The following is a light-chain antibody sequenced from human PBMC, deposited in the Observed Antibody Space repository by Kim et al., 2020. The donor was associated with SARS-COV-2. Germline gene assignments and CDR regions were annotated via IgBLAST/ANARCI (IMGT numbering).Light chain of an antibody. J-gene: IGLJ1*01. CDR2: YEN. V-gene: IGLV3-21*04. Sequence: APGKTATLTCGGDNIESKSVHWYQQKPGQAPLLVMHYENDRPSGIPERFSGSNSGNTATLTISRVEDGDEADYYCQVWDSSSSHYVFGSGTKVTVL. CDR1: NIESKS. CDR3: QVWDSSSSHYV.